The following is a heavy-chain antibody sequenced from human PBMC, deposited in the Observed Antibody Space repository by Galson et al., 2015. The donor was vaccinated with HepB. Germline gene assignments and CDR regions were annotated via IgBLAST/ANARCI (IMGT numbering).Heavy chain of an antibody. D-gene: IGHD6-13*01. Sequence: SVKVSCKASGYTFTSYAMHWVRQAPGQRLEWMGWINAGNGNTKYSQKFQGRVTITRDTSASTAYMELSSLRSEDTAVYYCARVRIAADWRSDAFDIWGQGTMVTVSS. CDR1: GYTFTSYA. CDR2: INAGNGNT. V-gene: IGHV1-3*01. J-gene: IGHJ3*02. CDR3: ARVRIAADWRSDAFDI.